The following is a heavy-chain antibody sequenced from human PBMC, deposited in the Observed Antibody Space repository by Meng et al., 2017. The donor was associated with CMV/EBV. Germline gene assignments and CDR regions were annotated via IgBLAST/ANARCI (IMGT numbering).Heavy chain of an antibody. J-gene: IGHJ5*02. CDR3: ARQGYYYDIGWFDP. V-gene: IGHV4-39*01. D-gene: IGHD3-22*01. Sequence: GSLRLSCTVSGGSISSSSYYWGWIRQPPGKGLEWIGSIYYSGSTYYNPPLKSRVTISVDTSKNQFSLKLSSVTAADTAVYYCARQGYYYDIGWFDPWGQGTLVTVSS. CDR1: GGSISSSSYY. CDR2: IYYSGST.